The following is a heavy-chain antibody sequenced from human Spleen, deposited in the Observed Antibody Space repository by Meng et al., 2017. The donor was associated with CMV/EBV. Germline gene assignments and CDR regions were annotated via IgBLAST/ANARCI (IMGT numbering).Heavy chain of an antibody. CDR3: AKDRLYSSPRTTFQS. J-gene: IGHJ1*01. D-gene: IGHD6-19*01. CDR1: GFSFSAYA. Sequence: LSLTCAASGFSFSAYAMSWVRQAPGKGLEWVSVISGSGGNTNYADSVQGRFTISRDNSKNTLFLQMNSLRAEDTAIYYCAKDRLYSSPRTTFQSWGQGTLVTVSS. CDR2: ISGSGGNT. V-gene: IGHV3-23*01.